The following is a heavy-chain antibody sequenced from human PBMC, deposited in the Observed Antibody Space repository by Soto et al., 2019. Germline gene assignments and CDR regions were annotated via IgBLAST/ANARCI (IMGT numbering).Heavy chain of an antibody. D-gene: IGHD1-1*01. Sequence: SETLSLTCAVSGGSISSSNWWSWVRQPPGKGLEWIGEIYHSGSTNYNPSLKSRVTISVDKSKNQFSLKLSSVTAADTAVYYCARDSRTHWDDPHFDYWGQGTLVTVSS. CDR1: GGSISSSNW. J-gene: IGHJ4*02. V-gene: IGHV4-4*02. CDR2: IYHSGST. CDR3: ARDSRTHWDDPHFDY.